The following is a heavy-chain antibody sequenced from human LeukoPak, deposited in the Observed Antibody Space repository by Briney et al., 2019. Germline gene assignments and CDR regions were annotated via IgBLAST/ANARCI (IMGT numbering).Heavy chain of an antibody. V-gene: IGHV4-59*08. J-gene: IGHJ4*02. D-gene: IGHD2-8*01. CDR1: GGSLSSYY. CDR3: ARHYVFVYGGSSFDC. Sequence: SETLSLTCTVSGGSLSSYYWSWIRQPPEKGLEWIGYIYYSGSTNYNPSLKSRVTISVDTSKNQFSLKLRSGTAADTAVYYCARHYVFVYGGSSFDCWGQGTLVTVSS. CDR2: IYYSGST.